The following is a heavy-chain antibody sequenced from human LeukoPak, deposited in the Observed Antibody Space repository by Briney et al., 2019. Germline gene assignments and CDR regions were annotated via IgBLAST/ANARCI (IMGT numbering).Heavy chain of an antibody. Sequence: SETLSLTCTVSGGSISDYYWSWIRQPPGKGLELIGFIFYTGTTNYNPSLKSRVTISVDTSKNQFSLNLSSVTAADTAVYYCARRRFSGYTINGAFDIWGRGTMVTVSS. CDR3: ARRRFSGYTINGAFDI. D-gene: IGHD5-12*01. CDR1: GGSISDYY. V-gene: IGHV4-59*08. J-gene: IGHJ3*02. CDR2: IFYTGTT.